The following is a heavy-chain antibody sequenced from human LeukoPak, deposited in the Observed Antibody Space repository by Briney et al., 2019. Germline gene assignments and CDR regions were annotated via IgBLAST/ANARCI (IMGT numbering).Heavy chain of an antibody. J-gene: IGHJ5*02. CDR3: TRVNLRGSKYNWFDP. CDR1: GGTLRTHI. V-gene: IGHV1-69*08. CDR2: ITPIIETT. Sequence: SVKVSCKTSGGTLRTHIFSWVRQAPGQGLEWMGRITPIIETTNYAQRFQGRVTITADPYTGTVYMEMSNLRSDDTAIYYCTRVNLRGSKYNWFDPWGQGTPVTVSS. D-gene: IGHD4-11*01.